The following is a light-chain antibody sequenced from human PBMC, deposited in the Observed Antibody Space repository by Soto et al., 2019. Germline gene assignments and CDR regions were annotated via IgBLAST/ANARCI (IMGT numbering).Light chain of an antibody. CDR3: SSYAVNNKVV. V-gene: IGLV2-8*01. Sequence: QSALTQPPSASGSLGQSVTISCTGTRSDIGGYNYVSWYLQYPGKAPKLMIYGVYKRPSGVPDRFSGSKSGNTASLTVSGLQAEDEADYYCSSYAVNNKVVFGGGTKLTVL. J-gene: IGLJ2*01. CDR1: RSDIGGYNY. CDR2: GVY.